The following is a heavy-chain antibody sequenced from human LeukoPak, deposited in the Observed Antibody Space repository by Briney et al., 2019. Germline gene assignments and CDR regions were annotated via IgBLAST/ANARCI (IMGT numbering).Heavy chain of an antibody. D-gene: IGHD2-2*01. Sequence: GGSLRLSCAASGFTFSSYAMSWVRQAPGKGLEWVSAISGSGGSTYYADSVKGRFTISRDNSKNTLYLQMNSLRAEDTAVYYCAKSPKKYCSSTCCYYWFDPWGQGTLVTVSS. J-gene: IGHJ5*02. CDR3: AKSPKKYCSSTCCYYWFDP. V-gene: IGHV3-23*01. CDR2: ISGSGGST. CDR1: GFTFSSYA.